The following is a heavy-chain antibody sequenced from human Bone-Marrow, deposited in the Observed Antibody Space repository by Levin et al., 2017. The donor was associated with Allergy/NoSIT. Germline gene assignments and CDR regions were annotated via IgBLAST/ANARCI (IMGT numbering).Heavy chain of an antibody. V-gene: IGHV3-53*01. CDR2: IYSGGST. CDR3: ATGRSSRP. CDR1: GFSVGSNY. D-gene: IGHD1-26*01. Sequence: GGSLRLSCAVSGFSVGSNYMSWVRQAPGKGLEWVSLIYSGGSTHYADFVQGRFTMSRDSSKNTVYLQMNSLRVEDTAMYYCATGRSSRPWGQGTMVTVSS. J-gene: IGHJ3*01.